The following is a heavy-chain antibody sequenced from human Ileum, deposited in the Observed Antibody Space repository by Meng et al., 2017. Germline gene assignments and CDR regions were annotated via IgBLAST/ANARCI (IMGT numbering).Heavy chain of an antibody. CDR1: GFTFSRFW. V-gene: IGHV3-74*01. D-gene: IGHD5-18*01. CDR3: VRLGDTTVITTDAFDL. CDR2: ISSDGTRT. J-gene: IGHJ3*01. Sequence: GESLKISCGASGFTFSRFWMHWVRQVPGKGLVLVSRISSDGTRTSYADSVQGRFFISRDNAKNTLFLQVNSLRAEDAALYYCVRLGDTTVITTDAFDLWGQGTLVTVSS.